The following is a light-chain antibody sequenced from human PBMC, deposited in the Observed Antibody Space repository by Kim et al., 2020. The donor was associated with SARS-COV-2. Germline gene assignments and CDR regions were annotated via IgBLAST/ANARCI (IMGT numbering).Light chain of an antibody. CDR2: DAS. CDR1: RSVSSY. CDR3: QQRGDWPPA. J-gene: IGKJ4*01. V-gene: IGKV3-11*01. Sequence: SSRGERAALSCRDGRSVSSYLAWYQQKPGQAPRLLIYDASNRANGIPARFSGSGSETDFTLTISSLEPEDFAVYYCQQRGDWPPAFGGGTKVDIK.